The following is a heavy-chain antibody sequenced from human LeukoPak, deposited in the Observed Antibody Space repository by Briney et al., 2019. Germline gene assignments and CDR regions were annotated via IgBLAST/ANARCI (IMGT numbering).Heavy chain of an antibody. Sequence: PGGSLRLSCAASGFTFNNYGIDWVRQAPGKGLEWVSSISSSGSYIYYADSVKGRSTISRDNAKNSLYLQMNSLRAEDTAVYYCARGPYYMDVWGKGTTVTVSS. CDR2: ISSSGSYI. CDR1: GFTFNNYG. V-gene: IGHV3-21*01. J-gene: IGHJ6*03. CDR3: ARGPYYMDV.